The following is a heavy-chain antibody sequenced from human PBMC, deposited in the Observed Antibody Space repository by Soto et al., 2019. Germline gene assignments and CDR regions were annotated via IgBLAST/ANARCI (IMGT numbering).Heavy chain of an antibody. CDR1: GFSLSTSGVG. Sequence: QITLKESGPTLVKPTQTLTLTCTFSGFSLSTSGVGVGWIRQPPGKALEWLALIYWDDDKRYSPSLKSRLTITKYTSKNQVVLTMTNMDPVDTATYYCAHMDYDTSGFDYWGQGNLVTVSS. J-gene: IGHJ4*02. D-gene: IGHD3-22*01. V-gene: IGHV2-5*02. CDR3: AHMDYDTSGFDY. CDR2: IYWDDDK.